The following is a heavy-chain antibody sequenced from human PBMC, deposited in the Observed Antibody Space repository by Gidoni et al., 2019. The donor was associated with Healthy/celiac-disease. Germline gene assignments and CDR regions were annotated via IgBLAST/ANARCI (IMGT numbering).Heavy chain of an antibody. CDR3: AKVFEQLVYFDY. J-gene: IGHJ4*02. Sequence: EVQLLESGGGLVQPGGSLRLSCAASGFTFSSYAMSWVRQAPGKGLEWVSAISGSGGSTYYADSVKGRCTISRDNSKNTLYLQMNSLRAEDTAVYYCAKVFEQLVYFDYWGQGTLVTVSS. D-gene: IGHD6-13*01. CDR2: ISGSGGST. V-gene: IGHV3-23*01. CDR1: GFTFSSYA.